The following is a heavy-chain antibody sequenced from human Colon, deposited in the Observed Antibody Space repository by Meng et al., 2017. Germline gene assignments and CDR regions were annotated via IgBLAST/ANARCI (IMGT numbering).Heavy chain of an antibody. CDR3: TRDPSFGAFDI. Sequence: GESLKISCVASGFNIRSSWMSWVRQAPGKGLEFVANLNADGTEKNYLDSINGRFTISRDNAKNSLYLQMNSLRVEDTALYYCTRDPSFGAFDIWGQGTMVTVSS. CDR2: LNADGTEK. V-gene: IGHV3-7*01. CDR1: GFNIRSSW. D-gene: IGHD3-10*01. J-gene: IGHJ3*02.